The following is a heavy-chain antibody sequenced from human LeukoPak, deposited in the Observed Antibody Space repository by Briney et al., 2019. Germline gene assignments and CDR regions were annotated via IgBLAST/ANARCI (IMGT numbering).Heavy chain of an antibody. CDR3: ANLYVAVAGTDY. D-gene: IGHD6-19*01. CDR2: ISGSGGST. Sequence: GGSLRLSCAASGFAFSSYAMSWVRQAPGKGLEWVSAISGSGGSTYYADSVKGRFTISRDNSKNTLYLQMNSLRAEDTAVYYCANLYVAVAGTDYWGQGTLVTVSS. V-gene: IGHV3-23*01. J-gene: IGHJ4*02. CDR1: GFAFSSYA.